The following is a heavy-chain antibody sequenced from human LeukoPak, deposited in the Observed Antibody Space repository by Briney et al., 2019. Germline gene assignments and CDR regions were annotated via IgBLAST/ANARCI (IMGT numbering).Heavy chain of an antibody. Sequence: TSETLSLTCTVSGYSISSGYYWGWIRQPPGKGLEWIGSIYHSGSTYYNPSLKSRVTISVDTSKNQFSLKLSSVTAADTAVYYCARDELLRWLPDPWGQGTLVTVSS. J-gene: IGHJ5*02. D-gene: IGHD5-24*01. V-gene: IGHV4-38-2*02. CDR2: IYHSGST. CDR1: GYSISSGYY. CDR3: ARDELLRWLPDP.